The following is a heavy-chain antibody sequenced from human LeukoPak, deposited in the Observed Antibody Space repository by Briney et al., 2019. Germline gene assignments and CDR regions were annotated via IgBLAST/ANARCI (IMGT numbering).Heavy chain of an antibody. J-gene: IGHJ5*02. Sequence: GGSLRLSCAASGLTFSSYAMSWVRQAPGKGLVWVSHIVSDATTTSYADSVKGRFTISRDNAKNTLYLQMNSLRAEDTAVYYCAREALRFPLFDPWGQGTLVTVSS. CDR1: GLTFSSYA. D-gene: IGHD3-3*01. V-gene: IGHV3-74*01. CDR2: IVSDATTT. CDR3: AREALRFPLFDP.